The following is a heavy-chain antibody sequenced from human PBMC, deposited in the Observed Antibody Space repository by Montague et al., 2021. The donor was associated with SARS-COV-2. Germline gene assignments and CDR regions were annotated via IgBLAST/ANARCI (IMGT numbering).Heavy chain of an antibody. CDR2: IYHSGST. CDR1: GGSISSSNW. V-gene: IGHV4-4*02. J-gene: IGHJ4*02. D-gene: IGHD6-19*01. Sequence: SETLPLTCAVSGGSISSSNWWSWVRQPPGKGLEWIGEIYHSGSTNYNPLLKSRVTISVDKTKNQFSLKLSSVTAADTAVYYCARDSSGWSRFDYWGQGTLVTVSS. CDR3: ARDSSGWSRFDY.